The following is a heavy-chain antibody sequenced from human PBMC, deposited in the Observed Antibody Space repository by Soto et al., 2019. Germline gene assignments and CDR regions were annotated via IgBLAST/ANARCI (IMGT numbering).Heavy chain of an antibody. CDR1: GYTFTSYG. J-gene: IGHJ4*02. V-gene: IGHV1-18*01. Sequence: QVQLVQSGAEVKKPGASVKVSCKASGYTFTSYGISWVRQAPGQGLEWMGWISAYNGNTNYAQKLQGRVTMTTDTSTSTAHMELRGLRSDDTAVYYCARDLPVEQWLAINPKDYYFDSWGQGTLVTVSS. D-gene: IGHD6-19*01. CDR2: ISAYNGNT. CDR3: ARDLPVEQWLAINPKDYYFDS.